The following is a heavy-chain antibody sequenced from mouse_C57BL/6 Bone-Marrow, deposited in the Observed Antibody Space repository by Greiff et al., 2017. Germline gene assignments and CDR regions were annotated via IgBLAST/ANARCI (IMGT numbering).Heavy chain of an antibody. CDR3: ARSDDYDDYTMDY. J-gene: IGHJ4*01. Sequence: QVQLQQPGAELVKPGASVKLSCKASGYTFTNYWMHWVKQRPGQGLEWIGMMHPNGGSPDYNEKFKSEATLSVDKSSRAAYMELSSLTSEDSAVYYSARSDDYDDYTMDYWGQGTSVTVSS. V-gene: IGHV1-64*01. CDR1: GYTFTNYW. D-gene: IGHD2-4*01. CDR2: MHPNGGSP.